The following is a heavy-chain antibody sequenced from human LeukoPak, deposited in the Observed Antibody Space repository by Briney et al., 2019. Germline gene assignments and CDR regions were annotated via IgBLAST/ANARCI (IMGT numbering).Heavy chain of an antibody. Sequence: GGSLRLSCAASGFTLSTYSMNWVRQAPGKGLEWVSYISSSSTTIYYADSVKGRFTISRDNAKNSLYLQMNSLRPEDTAVYYCAGGESEYSSSGDFAYWGQGTLVTVSS. D-gene: IGHD6-6*01. V-gene: IGHV3-48*01. CDR3: AGGESEYSSSGDFAY. CDR2: ISSSSTTI. CDR1: GFTLSTYS. J-gene: IGHJ4*02.